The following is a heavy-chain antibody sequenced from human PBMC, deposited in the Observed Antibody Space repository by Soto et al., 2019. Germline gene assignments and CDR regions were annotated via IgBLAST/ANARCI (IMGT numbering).Heavy chain of an antibody. J-gene: IGHJ6*02. V-gene: IGHV2-5*01. CDR2: IYRNDEK. CDR1: GFSLSISGVG. D-gene: IGHD2-21*02. Sequence: SGPTLVNPTQTLTLTCTFSGFSLSISGVGVGWIRQPPGKALEWLALIYRNDEKRYSPSLKSRLTINKDTSKNKVVLKMTKKDPVDTATYYCVHSRCGGDCLQSYSSHYYYGMDIWGQGTTVTVSS. CDR3: VHSRCGGDCLQSYSSHYYYGMDI.